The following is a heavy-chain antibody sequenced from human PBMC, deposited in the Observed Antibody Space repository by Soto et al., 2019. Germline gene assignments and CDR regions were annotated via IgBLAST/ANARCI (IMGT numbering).Heavy chain of an antibody. CDR1: GYSFGNFW. D-gene: IGHD2-8*02. CDR3: ARQITVADGVCCPIDY. J-gene: IGHJ4*02. Sequence: EVQLVQSGAAVKKPGDSLKISCQASGYSFGNFWIGWVRQMPGKGLEWMGIIYPGDSDVRYSPSFEGQVTISADKSITTAYLQWSSLKASDTAIYYCARQITVADGVCCPIDYWRQGTVVTVSS. V-gene: IGHV5-51*01. CDR2: IYPGDSDV.